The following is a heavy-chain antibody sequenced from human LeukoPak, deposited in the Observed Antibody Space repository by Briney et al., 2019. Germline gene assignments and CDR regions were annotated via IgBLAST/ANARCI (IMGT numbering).Heavy chain of an antibody. J-gene: IGHJ4*02. V-gene: IGHV3-21*01. D-gene: IGHD5-12*01. Sequence: GGSLRLSCAASGFNFSSYTMTWVRQAPGKGLEWVSSITSRNNYMYYADSVRGRFTISRDNAKNSLYLHINSLRAEDTAVYFYARDPIVAVPYYFDYWGQGTLVTVSS. CDR2: ITSRNNYM. CDR1: GFNFSSYT. CDR3: ARDPIVAVPYYFDY.